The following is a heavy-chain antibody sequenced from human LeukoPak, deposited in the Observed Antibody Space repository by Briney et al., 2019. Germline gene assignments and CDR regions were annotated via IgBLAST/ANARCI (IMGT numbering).Heavy chain of an antibody. V-gene: IGHV4-39*07. CDR3: ARVDSSSNGDWFDP. Sequence: PSETLSLTCSVSGGSISSSGYYWNWIRQPPGKGLEWIGEINHSGSTNYNPSLKSRVTISVDTSKNQFSLKLSSVTAADTAVYYCARVDSSSNGDWFDPWGQGTLVTVSS. J-gene: IGHJ5*02. D-gene: IGHD6-6*01. CDR2: INHSGST. CDR1: GGSISSSGYY.